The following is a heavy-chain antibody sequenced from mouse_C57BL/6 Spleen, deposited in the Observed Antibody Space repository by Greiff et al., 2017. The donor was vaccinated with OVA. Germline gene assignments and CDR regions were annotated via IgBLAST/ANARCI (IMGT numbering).Heavy chain of an antibody. CDR2: IHPNSGST. D-gene: IGHD3-2*02. V-gene: IGHV1-64*01. Sequence: QVQLQQPGAELVKPGASVKLSCKASGYTFTSYWMHWVKQRPGQGLEWIGMIHPNSGSTNYNEKFKSKATLTVDKSSSTAYMKLSSLTSEDSAVYYCARRGDSSGYDFDYWGQGTTLTVSS. CDR3: ARRGDSSGYDFDY. J-gene: IGHJ2*01. CDR1: GYTFTSYW.